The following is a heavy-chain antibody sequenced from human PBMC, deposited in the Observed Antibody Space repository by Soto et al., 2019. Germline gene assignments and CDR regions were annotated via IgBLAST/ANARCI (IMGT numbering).Heavy chain of an antibody. J-gene: IGHJ4*02. CDR1: GGSISSGGYA. CDR3: ARSYSGGDAYFDY. Sequence: LSLTCAVSGGSISSGGYAWAWIRQPPGKGLEWVGYIYQSGSTYYNPSLKSRVTIAADRSKDQFSLNLASVTAADTAVYYCARSYSGGDAYFDYWGQGTVVTVSS. D-gene: IGHD2-21*02. V-gene: IGHV4-30-2*01. CDR2: IYQSGST.